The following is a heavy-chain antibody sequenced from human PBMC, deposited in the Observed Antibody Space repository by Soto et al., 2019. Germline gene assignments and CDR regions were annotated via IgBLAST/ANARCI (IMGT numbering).Heavy chain of an antibody. J-gene: IGHJ4*02. CDR1: GGSITSSLYY. Sequence: QLQLQASGPGLVKSSETLSLTCIVSGGSITSSLYYLGWIRQPPGKGLEWVGSVYYSGSTYYNPSLKSRFSISVDASKNQFSPKLSSVTAAGTAVYSCARHSSYMEMGTTYFDYWGQGTLVSVSS. CDR2: VYYSGST. CDR3: ARHSSYMEMGTTYFDY. V-gene: IGHV4-39*01. D-gene: IGHD1-1*01.